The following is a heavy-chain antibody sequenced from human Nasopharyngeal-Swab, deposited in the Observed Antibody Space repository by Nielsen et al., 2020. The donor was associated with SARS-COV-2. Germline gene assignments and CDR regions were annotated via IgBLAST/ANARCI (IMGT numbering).Heavy chain of an antibody. J-gene: IGHJ4*02. D-gene: IGHD1-26*01. CDR1: GFTFSSYA. CDR3: ARGLRGSYWVY. Sequence: GESLKISCAASGFTFSSYALRWVRQAPGKGLEWVSAIIGSGGSTYYADSVKGRFTISRDNSKNTLYLQMNSLRAEDTAVYYCARGLRGSYWVYWGQGTLVTVSS. CDR2: IIGSGGST. V-gene: IGHV3-23*01.